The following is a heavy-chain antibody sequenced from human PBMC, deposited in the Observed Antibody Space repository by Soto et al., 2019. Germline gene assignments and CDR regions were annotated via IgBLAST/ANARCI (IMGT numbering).Heavy chain of an antibody. V-gene: IGHV1-2*02. CDR2: INPNSVGT. CDR3: ARAPLYVLGMDV. Sequence: ASVKFSCKASGYTFTGYSMHWVRQAPGQRLAWMGWINPNSVGTNYAQRFRGRVTMTRDTSISTAYMELSRLRSEDTAVYYCARAPLYVLGMDVWGQGTTVTVSS. CDR1: GYTFTGYS. J-gene: IGHJ6*02. D-gene: IGHD3-10*01.